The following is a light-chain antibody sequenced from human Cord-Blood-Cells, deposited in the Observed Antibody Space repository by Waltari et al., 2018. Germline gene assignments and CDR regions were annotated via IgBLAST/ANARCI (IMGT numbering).Light chain of an antibody. CDR2: EVS. V-gene: IGLV2-14*01. CDR3: SSYTSSSTLGV. CDR1: SSDVGGYNY. Sequence: QSALTQPASVSGSPGQSITISCTGTSSDVGGYNYVSWYQQHPGKAPKLMIYEVSNRPSGFSNRFSGSKARNTAFLTISGLQAEDEADYYCSSYTSSSTLGVFGTGTNVTVL. J-gene: IGLJ1*01.